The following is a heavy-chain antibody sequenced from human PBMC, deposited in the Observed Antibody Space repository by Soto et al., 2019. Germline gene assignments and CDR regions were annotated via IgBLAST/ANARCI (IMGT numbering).Heavy chain of an antibody. J-gene: IGHJ4*02. Sequence: QMQLVQSGPEVKKPGTSVKVSCKASGFTFTSSAVQWVRQARGQRLEWIGWIVVGSGNTNYAQKFQERVTITRDMSTSTAYMELSSLRSEDTAVYYCAADGDCSGVSCNHGDYWGQGTLVTVSS. CDR3: AADGDCSGVSCNHGDY. CDR1: GFTFTSSA. V-gene: IGHV1-58*01. CDR2: IVVGSGNT. D-gene: IGHD2-15*01.